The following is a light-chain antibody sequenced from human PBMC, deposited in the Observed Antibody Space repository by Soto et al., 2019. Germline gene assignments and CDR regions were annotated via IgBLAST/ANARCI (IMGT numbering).Light chain of an antibody. Sequence: QSVLTQPPSVSGAPGQRVTISCTGSSSNIGAGYGVNWYQHLPGTAPKLLIYGNNNRPSGVPDRFSASTSGPSASLAITGLQADDEADYYCQSYDSSLSAPYVFGTGTKITVL. CDR1: SSNIGAGYG. V-gene: IGLV1-40*01. CDR3: QSYDSSLSAPYV. J-gene: IGLJ1*01. CDR2: GNN.